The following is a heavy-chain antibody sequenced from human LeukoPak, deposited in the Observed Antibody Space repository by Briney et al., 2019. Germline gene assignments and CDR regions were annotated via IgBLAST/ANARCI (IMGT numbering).Heavy chain of an antibody. Sequence: GESLKISCKACGYSFTDYWIGCVRQMPGKGPEGMAIIYPGDSDTRYSPSSHGQVTISADTSISTAYLQWSSLKASDTAMYYCASVLAYCGGDCPYARDPHAFDIWGQGTMVTVSS. CDR3: ASVLAYCGGDCPYARDPHAFDI. CDR1: GYSFTDYW. V-gene: IGHV5-51*01. D-gene: IGHD2-21*02. CDR2: IYPGDSDT. J-gene: IGHJ3*02.